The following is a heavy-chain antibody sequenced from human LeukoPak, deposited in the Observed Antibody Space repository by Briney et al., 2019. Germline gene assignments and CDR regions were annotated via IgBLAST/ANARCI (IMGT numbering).Heavy chain of an antibody. D-gene: IGHD1-1*01. CDR3: AKGVWNEDYFDY. J-gene: IGHJ4*02. Sequence: GGSLRLSCAAAGFTFSSYGMHWGRQAPGKGLEWVAVIPYDGSNKYYADSVKGRFTISRDNSKNTLYLQMNSLRAEDTAVYYCAKGVWNEDYFDYWGQGTLVTVSS. CDR2: IPYDGSNK. CDR1: GFTFSSYG. V-gene: IGHV3-30*18.